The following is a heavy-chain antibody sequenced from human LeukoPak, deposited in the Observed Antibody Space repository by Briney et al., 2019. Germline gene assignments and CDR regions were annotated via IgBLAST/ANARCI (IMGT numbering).Heavy chain of an antibody. D-gene: IGHD4-17*01. CDR3: AREGRQDYVYFDC. CDR2: INYSGNT. CDR1: GDSISSYY. Sequence: SETLSLTCTVSGDSISSYYWSWIRQPPGKGLEWMGYINYSGNTNYNPSLKSRVTISVDTSKNQFSLRLTSVTAADTAVYYCAREGRQDYVYFDCWGQGTLVTVSS. J-gene: IGHJ4*02. V-gene: IGHV4-59*01.